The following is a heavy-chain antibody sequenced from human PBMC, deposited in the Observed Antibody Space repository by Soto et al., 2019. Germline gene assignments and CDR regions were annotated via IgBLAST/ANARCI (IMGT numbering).Heavy chain of an antibody. J-gene: IGHJ4*02. D-gene: IGHD3-10*01. CDR2: IIPIFGTA. CDR3: ASGRGYYGSGSLAVDY. CDR1: GGTFSSYA. V-gene: IGHV1-69*13. Sequence: GASVKVSCKASGGTFSSYAISWVRQAPGQGLEWMGGIIPIFGTANYAQKYQGRVTITADESTSTAYMELSSLRSEDTVVYFCASGRGYYGSGSLAVDYWGQGTLVTVSS.